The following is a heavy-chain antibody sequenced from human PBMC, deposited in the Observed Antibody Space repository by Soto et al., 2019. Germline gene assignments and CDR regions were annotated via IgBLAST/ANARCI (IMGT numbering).Heavy chain of an antibody. J-gene: IGHJ4*02. CDR2: INPNSGGT. Sequence: ASVKVSCKASGYTFTGYYMHWVRQAPGQGLEGMGWINPNSGGTNYAQKFQGWVTMTRDTSISTAYMELSRLRSDDTAVYYCARDSSVYDDYMRGGYNYAFDYWGQGTLVTVSS. V-gene: IGHV1-2*04. CDR1: GYTFTGYY. D-gene: IGHD3-16*01. CDR3: ARDSSVYDDYMRGGYNYAFDY.